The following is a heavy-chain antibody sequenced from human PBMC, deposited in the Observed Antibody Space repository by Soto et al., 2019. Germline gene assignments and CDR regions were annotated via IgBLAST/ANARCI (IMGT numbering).Heavy chain of an antibody. Sequence: QVQLVQSGAEVKKPGASVKVSCKASGYTFTSYAMHWVRQAPGQRLEWMGWINAGNGNTKYSQKFQGRVTITRDTSASTAYMELSSLRSEDTAVYYCARVFNRITGTTFGYWGQGTLVTVSS. CDR2: INAGNGNT. J-gene: IGHJ4*02. V-gene: IGHV1-3*01. CDR1: GYTFTSYA. D-gene: IGHD1-7*01. CDR3: ARVFNRITGTTFGY.